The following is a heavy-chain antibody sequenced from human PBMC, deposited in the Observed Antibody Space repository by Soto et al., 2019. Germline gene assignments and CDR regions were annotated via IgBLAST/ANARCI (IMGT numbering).Heavy chain of an antibody. D-gene: IGHD3-9*01. CDR3: ARGMVALRYFDWLPIY. J-gene: IGHJ4*02. Sequence: PGGSLRLSCAASGFTFSSYAMHWVRRAPGKGLEWVAVISYDGSNKYYADSVKGRFTISRDNSKNTLYLQMNSLRAEDTAVYYCARGMVALRYFDWLPIYWGQGTLVTVSS. CDR1: GFTFSSYA. V-gene: IGHV3-30-3*01. CDR2: ISYDGSNK.